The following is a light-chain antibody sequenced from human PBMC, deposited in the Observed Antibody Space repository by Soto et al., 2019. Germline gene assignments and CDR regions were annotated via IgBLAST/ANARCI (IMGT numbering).Light chain of an antibody. V-gene: IGKV4-1*01. CDR1: QSVFYSPTNKNN. CDR2: WAS. J-gene: IGKJ2*01. CDR3: HQRSRWPRT. Sequence: DIVMTQSPDSLAVSLGERATINCRSSQSVFYSPTNKNNLAWYQQKPGQPPKLLIYWASTRQSGVPDRFSGSGSATDFTLTISSLQAEDVAVYYCHQRSRWPRTFGQGTKLDMK.